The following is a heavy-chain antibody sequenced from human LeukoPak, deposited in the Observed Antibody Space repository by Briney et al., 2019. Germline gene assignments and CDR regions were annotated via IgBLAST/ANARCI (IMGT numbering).Heavy chain of an antibody. CDR1: GGSFSGYY. Sequence: LETLSLTCAVYGGSFSGYYWSWIRQPPGKGLEWIGEINHSGSTNYNPSLKSRVTISVDTSKNQFSLKLSSVTAADTAVYYCARGRIAARRYYGMDVWGQGTTVTVSS. J-gene: IGHJ6*02. CDR3: ARGRIAARRYYGMDV. D-gene: IGHD6-6*01. V-gene: IGHV4-34*01. CDR2: INHSGST.